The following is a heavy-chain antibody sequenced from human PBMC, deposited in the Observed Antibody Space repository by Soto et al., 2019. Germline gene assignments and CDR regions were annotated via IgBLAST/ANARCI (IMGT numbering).Heavy chain of an antibody. CDR2: IYYSGIX. CDR3: ARSVTP. D-gene: IGHD3-10*01. V-gene: IGHV4-31*01. CDR1: CGSISSVGYY. Sequence: SETLSLTCTVACGSISSVGYYWSWIRQHPGKCLEWIGYIYYSGIXXYSPSLKXXVSISVDTSKXQFSLXRRSVTAADTAVYYCARSVTPWRQGTLVTVSS. J-gene: IGHJ5*02.